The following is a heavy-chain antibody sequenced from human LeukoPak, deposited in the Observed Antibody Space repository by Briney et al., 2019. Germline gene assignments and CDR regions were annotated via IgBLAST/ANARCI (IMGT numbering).Heavy chain of an antibody. D-gene: IGHD3-22*01. V-gene: IGHV3-33*08. Sequence: GGSLRLSCAASGFRFSSYGMHWVRQAPGKGLEWVAVIWYDGSNKYYADSVKGRFTISRDNSKNTLYLQMNSLRAEDTAVYYCARDVTYDYYDSSGYFDYWGQGTLVTVSS. J-gene: IGHJ4*02. CDR3: ARDVTYDYYDSSGYFDY. CDR1: GFRFSSYG. CDR2: IWYDGSNK.